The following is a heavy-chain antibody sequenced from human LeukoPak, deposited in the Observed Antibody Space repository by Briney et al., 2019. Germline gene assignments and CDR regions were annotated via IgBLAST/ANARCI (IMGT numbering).Heavy chain of an antibody. CDR2: ISGSGGST. CDR3: AKDAGVVLGKYYFDY. D-gene: IGHD7-27*01. J-gene: IGHJ4*02. Sequence: GGSLRLSCAASGFTFSSYAMSWVRQAPGKGLEWVSAISGSGGSTYYADSVKGRLTISRDNSKNTLYLQMNSLRAEDTAVYYCAKDAGVVLGKYYFDYWGQGTLVTVSS. V-gene: IGHV3-23*01. CDR1: GFTFSSYA.